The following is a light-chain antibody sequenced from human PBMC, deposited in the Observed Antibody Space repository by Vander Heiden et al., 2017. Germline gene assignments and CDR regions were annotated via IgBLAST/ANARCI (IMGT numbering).Light chain of an antibody. CDR3: QQYNSYLHT. Sequence: DIQMTQPPSTLSASVGDRVTITCRASQSISSWLAWYQQKPGKAPKLLIYDASSLESGVPSRFSGSGSGTEFTLTISSLQPDDFATYYCQQYNSYLHTFGEGTKVDIK. CDR2: DAS. V-gene: IGKV1-5*01. CDR1: QSISSW. J-gene: IGKJ4*01.